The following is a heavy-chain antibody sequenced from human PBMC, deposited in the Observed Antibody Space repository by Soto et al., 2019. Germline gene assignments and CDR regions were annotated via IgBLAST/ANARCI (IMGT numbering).Heavy chain of an antibody. CDR3: ARTTVVTPVECWFDP. Sequence: QVQLQESGPGLVKPSETLSLTCTVSGGSVSSGSYYWSWIRQPPGKGLEWIGYIYYSGSTNYHPSRKSGVTIAVDTSKIQFSLKLSSVTAADTAVYYCARTTVVTPVECWFDPWGQGTLVTVSS. J-gene: IGHJ5*02. D-gene: IGHD4-17*01. CDR1: GGSVSSGSYY. CDR2: IYYSGST. V-gene: IGHV4-61*01.